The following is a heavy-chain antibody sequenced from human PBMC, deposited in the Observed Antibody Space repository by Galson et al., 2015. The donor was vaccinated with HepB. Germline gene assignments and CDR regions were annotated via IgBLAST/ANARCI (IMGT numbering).Heavy chain of an antibody. D-gene: IGHD6-19*01. Sequence: SLRLSCAAPGFTFSAYTLHWVRQAPGKGLEWVAGISNDGSNKYYADSVKGRFTISRANSRNTIYLHMNSLRLEDTAIYYCAREEYGSGWYGSVMGNWFDPWGQGTLVTVSS. V-gene: IGHV3-30*04. CDR2: ISNDGSNK. J-gene: IGHJ5*02. CDR3: AREEYGSGWYGSVMGNWFDP. CDR1: GFTFSAYT.